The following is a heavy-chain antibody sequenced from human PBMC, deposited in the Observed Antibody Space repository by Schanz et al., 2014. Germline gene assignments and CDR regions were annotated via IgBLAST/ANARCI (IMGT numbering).Heavy chain of an antibody. V-gene: IGHV3-23*01. CDR3: AKDPSHGDYDYYFDY. J-gene: IGHJ4*02. Sequence: DVQLLESGGGLVQPGGSLRLSCAASGFTFSNYAMSWVRQAPGKGLEWVSGFIVDSGNTYYAGSVKGRFSISRDNSKNMLSLQMNSLRAEDTAVYYCAKDPSHGDYDYYFDYWGQGTLVTVSS. CDR2: FIVDSGNT. D-gene: IGHD3-22*01. CDR1: GFTFSNYA.